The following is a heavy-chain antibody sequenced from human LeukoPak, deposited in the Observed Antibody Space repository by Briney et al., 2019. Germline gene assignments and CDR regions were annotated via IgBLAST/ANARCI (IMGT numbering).Heavy chain of an antibody. D-gene: IGHD6-13*01. CDR2: ISWNSGSI. CDR3: AKAEYSSSWYYDY. V-gene: IGHV3-9*01. Sequence: SLRLSCAASGFTFDDYAMHWVRQAPGKGLEWVSGISWNSGSIGYADSVKGRFTISRDNAKNSLYLQMNSLRAEGTALYYCAKAEYSSSWYYDYWGQGTLVTVSS. J-gene: IGHJ4*02. CDR1: GFTFDDYA.